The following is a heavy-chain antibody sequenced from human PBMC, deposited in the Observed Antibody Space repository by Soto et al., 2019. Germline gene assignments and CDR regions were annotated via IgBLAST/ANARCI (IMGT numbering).Heavy chain of an antibody. CDR2: IYYSGST. CDR3: ARSVGQFFDY. V-gene: IGHV4-61*01. Sequence: PSETLSLTCSVSGGSISSGYYYWSWIRQPPGKGLEWIGNIYYSGSTNYNPSLKSRVTISVDTSKDQFSLKLSSVTAADTAVYYCARSVGQFFDYWGQGXLVTVYS. CDR1: GGSISSGYYY. J-gene: IGHJ4*02.